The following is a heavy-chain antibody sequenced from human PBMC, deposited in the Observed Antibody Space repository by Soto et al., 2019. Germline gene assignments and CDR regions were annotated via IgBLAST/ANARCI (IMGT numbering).Heavy chain of an antibody. Sequence: HGESLKISCKGSGYSFTNYWISWVRRMPGKGLEWMGNIDPVDSYTNYGPSFQGHVTFSVDTAISTAYLQWSSLKASDTAMYYCARIESIARNWFDPWGQGTLVTVSS. CDR2: IDPVDSYT. CDR1: GYSFTNYW. CDR3: ARIESIARNWFDP. J-gene: IGHJ5*02. V-gene: IGHV5-10-1*01. D-gene: IGHD6-13*01.